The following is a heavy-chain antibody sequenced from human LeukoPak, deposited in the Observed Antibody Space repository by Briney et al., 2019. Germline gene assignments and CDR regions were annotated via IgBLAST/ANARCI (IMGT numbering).Heavy chain of an antibody. J-gene: IGHJ4*02. CDR2: ISMAGQT. Sequence: PSETLSLTCGVSGGSISGTNWWSWVRQPPGQGLEWIGEISMAGQTNYNPSLNGRVTMSLDKSSNQLSLHLTSVTAADTATYFCSRESGPFCPFGYWGQGTLVIVSS. V-gene: IGHV4/OR15-8*02. D-gene: IGHD1-26*01. CDR3: SRESGPFCPFGY. CDR1: GGSISGTNW.